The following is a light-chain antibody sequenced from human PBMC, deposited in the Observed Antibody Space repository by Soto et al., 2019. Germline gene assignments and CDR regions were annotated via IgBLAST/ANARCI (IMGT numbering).Light chain of an antibody. Sequence: QSVLTQPASVSGSPGQSITISCTGIFSDVGSTYNYVSWYQQHPDAAPKLMIYASSNRPSGVSHRFSGSRSGNTASLTISGLQAEDEADYYCSSYTSGSTLYVFGTGTKGTVL. J-gene: IGLJ1*01. CDR2: ASS. CDR1: FSDVGSTYNY. V-gene: IGLV2-14*01. CDR3: SSYTSGSTLYV.